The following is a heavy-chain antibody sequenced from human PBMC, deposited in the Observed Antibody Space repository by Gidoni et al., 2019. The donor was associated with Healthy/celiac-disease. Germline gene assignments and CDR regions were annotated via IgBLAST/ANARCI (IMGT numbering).Heavy chain of an antibody. D-gene: IGHD5-12*01. J-gene: IGHJ4*02. CDR2: SSGSGGST. CDR3: AKVLGWLQLLSPFDY. V-gene: IGHV3-23*01. CDR1: GFTFSSYA. Sequence: EVQLLESGGGLVQPGGSLRLSSAASGFTFSSYAMSWVRQAPGQGLGWVSASSGSGGSTYYADSVKGRFTISRDNSKNTLYLQMHSLRAEDTAVYYCAKVLGWLQLLSPFDYWGQGTLVTVSS.